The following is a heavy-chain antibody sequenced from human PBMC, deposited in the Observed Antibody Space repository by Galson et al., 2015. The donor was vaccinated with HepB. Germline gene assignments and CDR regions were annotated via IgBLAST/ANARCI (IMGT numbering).Heavy chain of an antibody. CDR1: GGTFSSYA. J-gene: IGHJ3*02. CDR2: IIPIFGTA. CDR3: ARAEGATGAFDI. V-gene: IGHV1-69*13. Sequence: SVKVSCKASGGTFSSYAISWVRQAPGQGLEWMGGIIPIFGTANYAQKFQGRVTITADESTSTAYMELSSLRSEDTAVYYCARAEGATGAFDIWGQGTMVTVSS. D-gene: IGHD1-26*01.